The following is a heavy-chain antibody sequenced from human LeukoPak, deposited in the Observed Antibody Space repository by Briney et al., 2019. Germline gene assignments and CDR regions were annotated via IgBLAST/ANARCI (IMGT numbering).Heavy chain of an antibody. CDR2: ISSSSYI. J-gene: IGHJ4*02. V-gene: IGHV3-21*01. CDR3: ARDGGHYYDSSGYYSDY. CDR1: GFTFSSYS. Sequence: GGSLRLSCAASGFTFSSYSMNWVRQAPGKGLEWVSSISSSSYIYYADSVKGRFTISRDNAKNSLYLQMNSLRAEDTAVYYCARDGGHYYDSSGYYSDYWGQGTLVTVSS. D-gene: IGHD3-22*01.